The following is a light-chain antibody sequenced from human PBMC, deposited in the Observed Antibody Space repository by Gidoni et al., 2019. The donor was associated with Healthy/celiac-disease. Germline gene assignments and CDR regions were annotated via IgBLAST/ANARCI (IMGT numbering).Light chain of an antibody. CDR2: GAS. Sequence: ELAMTQSPATLSVSPGERATLSCRTSQSVSSNLAWYQQKPGQATRLLIYGASTRATGIPARFSGSGSGTEFTLTISSLQSEDFAVYYWQQYNNWPPGYTFGQGTKLEIK. V-gene: IGKV3-15*01. CDR3: QQYNNWPPGYT. J-gene: IGKJ2*01. CDR1: QSVSSN.